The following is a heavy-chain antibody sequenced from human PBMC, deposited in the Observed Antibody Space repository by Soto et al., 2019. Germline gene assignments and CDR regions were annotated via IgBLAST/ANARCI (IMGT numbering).Heavy chain of an antibody. D-gene: IGHD3-3*01. CDR3: TVGVRFYGPDSLDM. CDR2: ISVHNGDT. J-gene: IGHJ3*02. CDR1: GYTFSSYG. V-gene: IGHV1-18*01. Sequence: XSGEVSCKASGYTFSSYGISWVRQAPGQGLEWMGWISVHNGDTNYAQKFQGRVTMTTDKSTSTAFMELRSLRSDDTALYYCTVGVRFYGPDSLDMWGQGTMVTVSS.